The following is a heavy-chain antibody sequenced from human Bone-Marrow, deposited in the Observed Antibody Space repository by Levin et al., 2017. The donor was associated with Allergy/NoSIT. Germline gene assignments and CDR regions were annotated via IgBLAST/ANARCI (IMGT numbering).Heavy chain of an antibody. V-gene: IGHV3-30-3*01. CDR1: GFIFSTYD. D-gene: IGHD2-8*01. J-gene: IGHJ5*02. Sequence: GGSLRLSCTASGFIFSTYDMHWVRQAPGKGLEWVAIFSYDGSKKNYADSVKGRFTISRDNSKNTLYLQMNSLRAEDTAVYYCARDAVTSGRFNWFDPWGQGTLVTVSS. CDR2: FSYDGSKK. CDR3: ARDAVTSGRFNWFDP.